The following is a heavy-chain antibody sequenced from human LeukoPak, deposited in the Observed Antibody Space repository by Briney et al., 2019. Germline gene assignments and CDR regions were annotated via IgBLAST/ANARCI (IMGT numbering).Heavy chain of an antibody. V-gene: IGHV4-59*01. CDR3: ARGGSSWSTAFDY. CDR2: IYYSGST. D-gene: IGHD6-13*01. CDR1: GGSISSYY. Sequence: SETLSLTCTVSGGSISSYYWSWIRQPPGKGLEWIGYIYYSGSTNYNPSLKSRVTISVDTSKNQFSLKLSSVTAADTVVYYCARGGSSWSTAFDYWGQGTLVTVSS. J-gene: IGHJ4*02.